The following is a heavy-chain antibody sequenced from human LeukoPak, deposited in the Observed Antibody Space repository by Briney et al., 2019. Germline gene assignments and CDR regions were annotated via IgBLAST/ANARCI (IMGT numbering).Heavy chain of an antibody. Sequence: SVKVSCKASGYTFTSYYMHWVRQAPGQGLEWMGRIIPILGIANYAQKFQGRVTITADKSTSTAYMELSSLRSEDTAVYYCTYGSGSYYVFDYWGQGTLVTVSS. CDR1: GYTFTSYY. CDR3: TYGSGSYYVFDY. CDR2: IIPILGIA. J-gene: IGHJ4*02. V-gene: IGHV1-69*02. D-gene: IGHD3-10*01.